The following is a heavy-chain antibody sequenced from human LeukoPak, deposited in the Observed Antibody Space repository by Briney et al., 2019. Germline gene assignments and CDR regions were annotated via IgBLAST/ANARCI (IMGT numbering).Heavy chain of an antibody. CDR1: GFTFNNYA. D-gene: IGHD5-12*01. CDR2: IWYDGSNK. V-gene: IGHV3-33*01. CDR3: ARVKVDIVATIVY. J-gene: IGHJ4*02. Sequence: GGSLRLSCAASGFTFNNYAMHWVRQAPGKGLEWVAVIWYDGSNKYYGDSVKGRFTISRDNSKNTLYLQMNSLRAEDTAVYYCARVKVDIVATIVYWGQGTLVTVSS.